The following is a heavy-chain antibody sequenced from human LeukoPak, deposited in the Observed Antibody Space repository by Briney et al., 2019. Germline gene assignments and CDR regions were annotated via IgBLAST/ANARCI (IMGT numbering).Heavy chain of an antibody. D-gene: IGHD6-19*01. CDR2: IIPIFGTA. V-gene: IGHV1-69*05. CDR1: GGTFSSYA. J-gene: IGHJ4*02. CDR3: ARDQGYSSGWSLGY. Sequence: SVKVSCKASGGTFSSYAISWVRRAPGQGLEWMGRIIPIFGTANYAQKFQGRVTITTDESTSTAYMELSSLRSEDTAVYYCARDQGYSSGWSLGYWGQGTLVTVSS.